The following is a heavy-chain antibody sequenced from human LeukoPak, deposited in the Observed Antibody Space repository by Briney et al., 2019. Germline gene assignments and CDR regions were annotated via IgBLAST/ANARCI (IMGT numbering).Heavy chain of an antibody. Sequence: SETLSLTCAVYGGSFSGYYWSWIRQPPGKGLEWIGEINHSGSTNYNPSLKSRVTISVDTSKNQFSLKLSSVTAADTAAYYCARERPPYYYGSGSYRAFDIWGQGTMVTVSS. CDR3: ARERPPYYYGSGSYRAFDI. D-gene: IGHD3-10*01. CDR1: GGSFSGYY. V-gene: IGHV4-34*01. J-gene: IGHJ3*02. CDR2: INHSGST.